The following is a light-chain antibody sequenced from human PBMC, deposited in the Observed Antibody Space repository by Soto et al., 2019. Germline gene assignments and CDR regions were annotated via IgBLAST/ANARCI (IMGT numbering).Light chain of an antibody. J-gene: IGLJ2*01. CDR2: EVS. CDR3: SSFAGGNNLL. V-gene: IGLV2-8*01. Sequence: QSALTQPPSASGSPGQSVTISCTGTSSDVGGYNFVSWYQQHPGKAPKLLIYEVSKRPSGVPDRFSGSKSDNTASLTVSGLQAEDVADYYCSSFAGGNNLLFGGGTKLTVL. CDR1: SSDVGGYNF.